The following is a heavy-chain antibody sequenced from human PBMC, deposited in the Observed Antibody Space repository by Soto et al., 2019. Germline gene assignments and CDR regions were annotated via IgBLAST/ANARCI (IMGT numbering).Heavy chain of an antibody. D-gene: IGHD6-19*01. V-gene: IGHV3-15*07. CDR3: TTDIYQWPTKNFDY. CDR1: GFTFSNAW. CDR2: IKSKTDGGTT. J-gene: IGHJ4*02. Sequence: GGSLRLSCAASGFTFSNAWMNWVRQAPGKGLEWVGRIKSKTDGGTTDYAAPVKGRFTISRDDSKNTLYLQMNSLKTEDTAVYYCTTDIYQWPTKNFDYWGQGTLVTVSS.